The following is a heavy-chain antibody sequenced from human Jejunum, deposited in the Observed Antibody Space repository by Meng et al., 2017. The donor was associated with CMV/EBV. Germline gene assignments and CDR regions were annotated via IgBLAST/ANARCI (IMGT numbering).Heavy chain of an antibody. CDR2: IYSTGGT. D-gene: IGHD5/OR15-5a*01. J-gene: IGHJ6*02. CDR1: GLTVSPSY. Sequence: CAASGLTVSPSYLSWVRQAPGKGLEWVSVIYSTGGTYYADSVRGRFAISRDNSKNTVILQMNSLRVEDTAVYFCARASLHTHMDVWGQGTTVTVSS. CDR3: ARASLHTHMDV. V-gene: IGHV3-53*01.